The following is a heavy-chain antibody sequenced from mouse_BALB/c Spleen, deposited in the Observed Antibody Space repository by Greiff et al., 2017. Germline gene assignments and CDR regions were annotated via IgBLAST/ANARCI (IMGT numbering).Heavy chain of an antibody. CDR3: ARSGYDRAWFAY. CDR2: ISSGGGNT. D-gene: IGHD2-14*01. Sequence: EVKLVESGGGLVKPGGSLNLSCAASGFTFSSYTMYWVRQTPGKRLEWVATISSGGGNTYYPDRVKGRFTISRDNAKNNLYLQMSSLRSEDTALYYCARSGYDRAWFAYWGQGTLVTVSA. CDR1: GFTFSSYT. V-gene: IGHV5-9*03. J-gene: IGHJ3*01.